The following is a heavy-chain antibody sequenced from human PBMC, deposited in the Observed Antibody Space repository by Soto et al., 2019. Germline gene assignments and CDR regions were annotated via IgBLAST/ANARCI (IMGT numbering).Heavy chain of an antibody. CDR3: AREFPESSGWYGGRFDGMDV. CDR1: GFTFSSYA. J-gene: IGHJ6*02. V-gene: IGHV3-30-3*01. Sequence: QVQLVESGGGVVQPGRSLRLSCAASGFTFSSYAMHWVRQAPGKGLEWVAVISYDGSNKYYADSVKGRFTISRDNSKNTLYVQMNSLRAEDTAVYYCAREFPESSGWYGGRFDGMDVWGQGTTVTVSS. D-gene: IGHD6-19*01. CDR2: ISYDGSNK.